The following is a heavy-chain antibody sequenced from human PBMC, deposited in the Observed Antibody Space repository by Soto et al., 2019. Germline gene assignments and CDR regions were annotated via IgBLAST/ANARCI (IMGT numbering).Heavy chain of an antibody. CDR1: GGSISGYY. J-gene: IGHJ4*02. CDR3: ASSAPDYYYDSSGFDN. Sequence: SETLSLTCTVSGGSISGYYWSWIRQPPGKGLEWIGNIYYSGSTNYKPSLKSRVTISVDTSKNQFSLKRSSVTAADTAVYYCASSAPDYYYDSSGFDNWGQGALVTVSS. V-gene: IGHV4-59*01. CDR2: IYYSGST. D-gene: IGHD3-22*01.